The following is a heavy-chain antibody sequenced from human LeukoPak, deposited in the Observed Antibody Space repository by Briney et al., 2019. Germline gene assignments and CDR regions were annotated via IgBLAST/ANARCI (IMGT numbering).Heavy chain of an antibody. CDR3: ARDDPRITIFGVVFSPFDY. V-gene: IGHV1-18*01. CDR1: GYTFTSYG. D-gene: IGHD3-3*01. Sequence: ASVKVSCKASGYTFTSYGISWVRQAPGQGLEWMGWISAYNGNTNYAQKLQGRVTMTTDTSTSTAYMELRSLRSDDTAVYYCARDDPRITIFGVVFSPFDYWGQGTLVTVSS. CDR2: ISAYNGNT. J-gene: IGHJ4*02.